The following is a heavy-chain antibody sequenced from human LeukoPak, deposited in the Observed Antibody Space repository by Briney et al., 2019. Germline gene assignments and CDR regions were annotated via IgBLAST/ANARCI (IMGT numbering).Heavy chain of an antibody. CDR3: ARDSFSGFDY. CDR1: GFTFSSQV. D-gene: IGHD3-10*01. V-gene: IGHV3-23*01. CDR2: LIGNGGST. J-gene: IGHJ4*02. Sequence: GGSLRLSCAASGFTFSSQVMSWVRQAPGKGLQWVSTLIGNGGSTYYGDSVKGRFTISRDNSRNTLYLQMNSLRAEDTAVYYCARDSFSGFDYWGQGTLVTVSS.